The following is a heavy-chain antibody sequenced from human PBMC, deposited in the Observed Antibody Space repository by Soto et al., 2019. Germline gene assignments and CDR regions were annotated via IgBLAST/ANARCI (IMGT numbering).Heavy chain of an antibody. Sequence: SVKVSCTASGGTFSSYAISWVRQAPGQGLEWMGGIIPIFSTPNYAQKLQGRVTMTTDTSTSTAYMELSSLRSEDTAVYYCARGIAAAGKYYYYYYGMDVWGQGTTVTVPS. J-gene: IGHJ6*02. D-gene: IGHD6-13*01. CDR2: IIPIFSTP. CDR3: ARGIAAAGKYYYYYYGMDV. V-gene: IGHV1-69*05. CDR1: GGTFSSYA.